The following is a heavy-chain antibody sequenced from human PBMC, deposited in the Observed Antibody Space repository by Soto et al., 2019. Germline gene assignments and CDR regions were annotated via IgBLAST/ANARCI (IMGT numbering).Heavy chain of an antibody. V-gene: IGHV3-11*01. Sequence: SLRLSCAASGFTFSDYYIHWIRRAPGKGLEWISYISGNGEIIQYAASARGPFTISRDNAENSVYLEMDRLRAEDTALYYCARDVDADFRTDFDYWGRGTLVTV. CDR2: ISGNGEII. D-gene: IGHD4-17*01. CDR3: ARDVDADFRTDFDY. J-gene: IGHJ4*02. CDR1: GFTFSDYY.